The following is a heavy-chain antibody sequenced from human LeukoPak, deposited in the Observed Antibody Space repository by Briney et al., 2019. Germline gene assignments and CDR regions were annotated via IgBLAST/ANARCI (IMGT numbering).Heavy chain of an antibody. Sequence: AGSLSLTCAASGFTFSSYCMSWVRQAPGKGLEWMANIKQDGSANYYVDSVKRRFTISRGNAKNSLYLQMNSLRAEDTAVDYCARRLGSSWYYYYGMDVWGQGTTVTVSS. CDR2: IKQDGSAN. CDR3: ARRLGSSWYYYYGMDV. V-gene: IGHV3-7*01. D-gene: IGHD6-13*01. J-gene: IGHJ6*02. CDR1: GFTFSSYC.